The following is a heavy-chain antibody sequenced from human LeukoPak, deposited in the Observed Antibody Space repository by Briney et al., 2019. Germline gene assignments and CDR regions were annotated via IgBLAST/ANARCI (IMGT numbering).Heavy chain of an antibody. CDR1: GFTFSSYG. J-gene: IGHJ6*02. Sequence: GGSLRLSCAASGFTFSSYGMSWVRQAPGKGLEWDSAISGSGGSTYYADSVKGRFTISRDNSKNTLYLQMNSLRAEDTAVYYCAKVYYDILTGYRVDGMDVWGQGTTVTVSS. CDR3: AKVYYDILTGYRVDGMDV. CDR2: ISGSGGST. D-gene: IGHD3-9*01. V-gene: IGHV3-23*01.